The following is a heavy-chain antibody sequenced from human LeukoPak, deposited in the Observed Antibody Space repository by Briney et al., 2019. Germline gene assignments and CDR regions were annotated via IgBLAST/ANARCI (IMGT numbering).Heavy chain of an antibody. CDR2: ISSSSSYI. Sequence: GGSLRLSCAASGFTFSSYSMNWVRQAPGKGLEWVSSISSSSSYIYYADSVKGRVSISRDNSKKTLYMQMNSLRAEDTAVYYCAKLRDYDFWSGYWIDYWGQGTLVTVSS. CDR3: AKLRDYDFWSGYWIDY. D-gene: IGHD3-3*01. CDR1: GFTFSSYS. V-gene: IGHV3-21*04. J-gene: IGHJ4*02.